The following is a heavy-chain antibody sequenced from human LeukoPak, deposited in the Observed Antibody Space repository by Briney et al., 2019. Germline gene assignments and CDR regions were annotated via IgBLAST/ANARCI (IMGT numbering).Heavy chain of an antibody. CDR1: GGSISGYY. D-gene: IGHD3-22*01. CDR2: IYSSGST. V-gene: IGHV4-4*07. J-gene: IGHJ3*02. CDR3: AREFYYDSSFSFDI. Sequence: SETLSLTCTVSGGSISGYYWSWIRQPAGKGLEWIGHIYSSGSTNYNPSLKSRVTMSADTSKSQFSLKLSSATAADTAVYYCAREFYYDSSFSFDIWGQGAMVTVSS.